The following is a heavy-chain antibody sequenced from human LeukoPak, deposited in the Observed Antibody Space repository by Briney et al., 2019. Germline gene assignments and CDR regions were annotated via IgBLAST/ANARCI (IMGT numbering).Heavy chain of an antibody. CDR1: GGSISSYC. D-gene: IGHD5-24*01. CDR3: ARAERLQNAFDI. J-gene: IGHJ3*02. V-gene: IGHV4-59*01. Sequence: SETLSLTCTVSGGSISSYCWSWIRQPPGKGLEWIGYIYYSGSTNYNPSLKSRVTISVDTSKNQFSLKLSSVTAADTAVYYCARAERLQNAFDIWGQGTMVTVSS. CDR2: IYYSGST.